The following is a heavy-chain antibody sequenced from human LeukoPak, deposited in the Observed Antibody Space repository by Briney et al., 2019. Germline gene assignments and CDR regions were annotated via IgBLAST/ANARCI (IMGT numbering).Heavy chain of an antibody. CDR1: CGSFSGYY. D-gene: IGHD2-2*01. J-gene: IGHJ6*03. CDR3: ARGPYCSSTSCNYYYYYYMDV. V-gene: IGHV4-34*01. Sequence: ASETLSLTCAVYCGSFSGYYWSWIRQPPGKGLEWIGEINHSGSTNYNPSLKSRVTISVDTSKNQLSLKLSSVTAADTAVYYCARGPYCSSTSCNYYYYYYMDVWGKGTTVTVSS. CDR2: INHSGST.